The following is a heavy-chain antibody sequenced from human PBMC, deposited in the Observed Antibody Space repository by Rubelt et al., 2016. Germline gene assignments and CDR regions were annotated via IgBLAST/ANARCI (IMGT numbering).Heavy chain of an antibody. Sequence: QLQLQESGPGLVKPSETLSLTCTVSGGSISSTLYYWGWIRQPPGKGLEWIASIYYSGSTYYNPSLKSRVTISVDTSKKQFSLKLSSVSAADTAVYYCARLETTVTKRSFDYWGQGTLVTVSS. V-gene: IGHV4-39*01. CDR3: ARLETTVTKRSFDY. J-gene: IGHJ4*02. CDR1: GGSISSTLYY. D-gene: IGHD4-17*01. CDR2: IYYSGST.